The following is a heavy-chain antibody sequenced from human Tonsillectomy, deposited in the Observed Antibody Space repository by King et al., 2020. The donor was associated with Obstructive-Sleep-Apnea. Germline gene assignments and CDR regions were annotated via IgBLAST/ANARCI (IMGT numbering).Heavy chain of an antibody. J-gene: IGHJ5*02. CDR3: AKDRGSTEIDP. V-gene: IGHV4-31*03. CDR1: GGSISSGDCY. CDR2: IYYSGST. Sequence: QLQESGPGLVKPSQTLSLTCTVSGGSISSGDCYWSWIRQHPGKGLEWIGHIYYSGSTYYNPSLKSRVTISVNTSKNQFSLKLSSVTAADTAVYYCAKDRGSTEIDPWGQGTLVTVSS. D-gene: IGHD3-10*01.